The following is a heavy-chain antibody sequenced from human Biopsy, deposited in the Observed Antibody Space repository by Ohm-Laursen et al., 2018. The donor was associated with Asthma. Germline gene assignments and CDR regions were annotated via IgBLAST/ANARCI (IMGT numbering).Heavy chain of an antibody. CDR1: GYPFIDYY. D-gene: IGHD3-16*01. CDR3: ARIKIRIGAGTDRYFDL. J-gene: IGHJ2*01. V-gene: IGHV1-2*06. CDR2: IDPNSGGT. Sequence: SVKVSCKASGYPFIDYYVHWVRQAPGQGLEWMGRIDPNSGGTNYAQKFLGRVTMTRDTSVNTAFMVLSRLRSDDTAVYYCARIKIRIGAGTDRYFDLWGRGTLVTVSS.